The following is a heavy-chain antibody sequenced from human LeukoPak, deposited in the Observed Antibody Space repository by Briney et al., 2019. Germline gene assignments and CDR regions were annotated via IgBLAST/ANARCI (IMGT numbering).Heavy chain of an antibody. CDR1: GYSSSSGYY. Sequence: SETLSLTCAVSGYSSSSGYYWGWIRQPPGKGLEWIGSIHQSGSAYYNSSLKSRLTISVDTSKNQFSLKLSSVTAADTAVYYCATFVGAATTSHIDFWGQGTLVTVSS. V-gene: IGHV4-38-2*01. D-gene: IGHD1-26*01. CDR2: IHQSGSA. CDR3: ATFVGAATTSHIDF. J-gene: IGHJ4*02.